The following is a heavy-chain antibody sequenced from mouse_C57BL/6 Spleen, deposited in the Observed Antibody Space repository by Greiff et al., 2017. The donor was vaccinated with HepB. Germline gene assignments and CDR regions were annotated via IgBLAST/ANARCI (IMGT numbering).Heavy chain of an antibody. Sequence: VQLQQPGTELVKPGASVKLSCKASGYTFTSYWMHWVKQRPGQGLEWIGNINPSNGGTNYNEKFKSKATLTVDKSSSTAYMQLSSLTSEDSAVYYCASTTVVADYAMDYWGQGTSVTVSS. CDR3: ASTTVVADYAMDY. V-gene: IGHV1-53*01. D-gene: IGHD1-1*01. CDR2: INPSNGGT. CDR1: GYTFTSYW. J-gene: IGHJ4*01.